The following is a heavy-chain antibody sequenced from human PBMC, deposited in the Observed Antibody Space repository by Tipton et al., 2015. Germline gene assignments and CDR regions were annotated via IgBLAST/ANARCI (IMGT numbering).Heavy chain of an antibody. CDR1: GYTFITYN. D-gene: IGHD2-15*01. V-gene: IGHV1-46*03. J-gene: IGHJ4*02. CDR2: INPRGDTI. CDR3: VRGGAVSGQRTPFDY. Sequence: QSGPEVKKPGASVRGSCKASGYTFITYNMHWVRQAPGQGLEWMGFINPRGDTITNTQSFQGRVTLTRDTSTSTVYMELTSLRSEDTAMYYCVRGGAVSGQRTPFDYWGQGTLVTVSS.